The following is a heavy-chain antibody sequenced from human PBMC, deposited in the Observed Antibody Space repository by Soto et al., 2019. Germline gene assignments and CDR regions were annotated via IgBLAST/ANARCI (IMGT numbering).Heavy chain of an antibody. CDR2: ISSSGSTI. CDR3: ASPEAPYYYDSSGPASAFDI. V-gene: IGHV3-11*01. CDR1: GFTFSDYY. J-gene: IGHJ3*02. D-gene: IGHD3-22*01. Sequence: QVQLVESGGGLVKPGGSLRLSCAASGFTFSDYYMSWIRQAPGKGLEWVSYISSSGSTIYYADSVKGRFTISRDNAKNSLYLQMNSLRAEDTAVYYCASPEAPYYYDSSGPASAFDIWGQGTMVTVSS.